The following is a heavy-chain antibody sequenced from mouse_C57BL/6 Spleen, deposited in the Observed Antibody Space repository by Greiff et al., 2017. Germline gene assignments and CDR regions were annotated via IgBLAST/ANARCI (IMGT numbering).Heavy chain of an antibody. CDR1: GFTFSSYA. Sequence: EVKLVESGGGLVKPGGSLKLSCAASGFTFSSYAMSWVRQTPEKRLEWVATISDGGSYTYYPDNVKGRFTISRDNAKNNLNLQMSLLKSEVTAMYSCAIDPLPLPPTEAMDCWSQRTSVTLSS. CDR3: AIDPLPLPPTEAMDC. V-gene: IGHV5-4*03. CDR2: ISDGGSYT. D-gene: IGHD6-1*01. J-gene: IGHJ4*01.